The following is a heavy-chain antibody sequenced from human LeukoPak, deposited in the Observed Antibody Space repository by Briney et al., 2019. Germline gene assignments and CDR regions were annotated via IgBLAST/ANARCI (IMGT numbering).Heavy chain of an antibody. V-gene: IGHV3-74*01. Sequence: GGSLRLSCAASGFTFSNFWMHWVRQAPGKGLVWVALIYGDGSFTRYADSVKGRFIISRDNAKNTVYLQMNSLRAEDTAVYYCARDRIVVVAATPVYWGQGTLVTVSS. CDR3: ARDRIVVVAATPVY. J-gene: IGHJ4*02. D-gene: IGHD2-15*01. CDR2: IYGDGSFT. CDR1: GFTFSNFW.